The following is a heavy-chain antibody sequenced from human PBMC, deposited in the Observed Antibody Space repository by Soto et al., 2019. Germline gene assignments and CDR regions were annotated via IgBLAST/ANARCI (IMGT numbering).Heavy chain of an antibody. CDR1: GFTFSSYA. Sequence: GGSLRLSCAASGFTFSSYAMSWVRQAPGKGLEWVSAISGSGGSTYYADSVKGRFTISRDNSKNTLYLQMNSLRAEDTAVYYCAGTPPDSLWFGELFHSHYYYYGMDVWGQGTTVTVSS. CDR2: ISGSGGST. V-gene: IGHV3-23*01. CDR3: AGTPPDSLWFGELFHSHYYYYGMDV. D-gene: IGHD3-10*01. J-gene: IGHJ6*02.